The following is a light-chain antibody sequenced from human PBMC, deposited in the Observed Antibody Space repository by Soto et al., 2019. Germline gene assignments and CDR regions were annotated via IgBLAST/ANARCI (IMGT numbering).Light chain of an antibody. J-gene: IGKJ1*01. CDR3: QQYDSYSWT. CDR1: QSVSNW. Sequence: DIQMTQSPSSLSASVGDRVTITFRASQSVSNWLAWYQQKPGKAPKLLIYDVSSLESGVPSRFSGSGSGTEFILNISSLQPDDFATYYCQQYDSYSWTFDQGTKVDIK. V-gene: IGKV1-5*01. CDR2: DVS.